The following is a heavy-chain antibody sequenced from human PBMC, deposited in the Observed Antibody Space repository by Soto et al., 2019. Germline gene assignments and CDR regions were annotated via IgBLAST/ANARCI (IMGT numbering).Heavy chain of an antibody. CDR3: AHTTTDSALDY. CDR2: IYWDDDK. Sequence: GLDLEWLALIYWDDDKRYSPSLKSRLTITKDTSKDQVVLTMTNMDPVDTATYYCAHTTTDSALDYWGQGTLVTVSS. D-gene: IGHD2-15*01. J-gene: IGHJ4*02. V-gene: IGHV2-5*02.